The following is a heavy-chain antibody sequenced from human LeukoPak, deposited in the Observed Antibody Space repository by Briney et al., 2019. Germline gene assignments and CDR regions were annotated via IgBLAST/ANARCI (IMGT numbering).Heavy chain of an antibody. CDR1: GYTFSSYD. J-gene: IGHJ4*02. CDR3: ARGSYYYGSGSPNDC. D-gene: IGHD3-10*01. Sequence: ASVKVSCKTSGYTFSSYDINWVRQATGQGLEWMGWMNPNSGNTGYAQKFQGRVTMTRNTSISTAYMELSSLRSEDTAVYYCARGSYYYGSGSPNDCWGQGTLVTVSS. V-gene: IGHV1-8*01. CDR2: MNPNSGNT.